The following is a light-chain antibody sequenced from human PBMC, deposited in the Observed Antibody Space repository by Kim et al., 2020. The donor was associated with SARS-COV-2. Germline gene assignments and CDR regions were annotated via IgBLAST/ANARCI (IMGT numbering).Light chain of an antibody. J-gene: IGKJ4*01. CDR2: AAS. CDR3: QQNHTAPLLT. V-gene: IGKV1-39*01. Sequence: DIQMTQSPSSLAASVGERVTIACRASQSINTYLNWYQQKPGKAPKLLIYAASTLQSGVPSRFSGSGSGTDFTLTISSLQPEDFATYYCQQNHTAPLLTFGGGTKVDI. CDR1: QSINTY.